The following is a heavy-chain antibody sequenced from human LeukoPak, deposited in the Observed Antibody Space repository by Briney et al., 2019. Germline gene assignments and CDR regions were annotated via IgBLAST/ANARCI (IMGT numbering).Heavy chain of an antibody. CDR1: GFTFSSYG. CDR3: AKDQVHTAAAGTPWFDP. Sequence: GGSLRLSCAASGFTFSSYGMHWVRQAPGKGLEWVAFIRYDGSNKYYADSVKGRFTISRDNSKNTLYLQMNSLRAEDTAVYYCAKDQVHTAAAGTPWFDPWGQGTLVTVSS. V-gene: IGHV3-30*02. D-gene: IGHD6-13*01. CDR2: IRYDGSNK. J-gene: IGHJ5*02.